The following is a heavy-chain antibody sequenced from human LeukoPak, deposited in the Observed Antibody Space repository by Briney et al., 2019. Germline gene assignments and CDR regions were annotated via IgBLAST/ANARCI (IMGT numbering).Heavy chain of an antibody. V-gene: IGHV3-30*02. CDR1: GFTFSSNG. CDR3: LTDAVAGTID. D-gene: IGHD6-19*01. J-gene: IGHJ4*02. Sequence: GGSLRLSCAASGFTFSSNGMHWVRQAPGKGLEGVAFIRYDGNNKYYADSVRGRFTLSRDNSKNTLYLQMNSLRPEDTAVYYCLTDAVAGTIDWGQGTLVTVSS. CDR2: IRYDGNNK.